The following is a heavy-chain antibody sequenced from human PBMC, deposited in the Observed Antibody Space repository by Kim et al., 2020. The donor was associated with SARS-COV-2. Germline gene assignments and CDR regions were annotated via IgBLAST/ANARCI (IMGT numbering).Heavy chain of an antibody. J-gene: IGHJ3*02. CDR1: GFFFSSYS. Sequence: GGSLRLSCVASGFFFSSYSMNWVRQAPGQGLEWVSNISSSGDSIYYADSVKGRFTISRDNAKNSLYLQMSSLRDEDTAVYYCARDLSRGYNYATAAFDIWGQGTMVSVSS. V-gene: IGHV3-48*02. D-gene: IGHD5-18*01. CDR2: ISSSGDSI. CDR3: ARDLSRGYNYATAAFDI.